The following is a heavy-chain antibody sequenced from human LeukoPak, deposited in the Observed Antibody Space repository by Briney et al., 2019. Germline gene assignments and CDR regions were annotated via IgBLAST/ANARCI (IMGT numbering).Heavy chain of an antibody. CDR3: AQGYGGS. CDR1: GFTFSTYA. Sequence: PGGSLRLSCAASGFTFSTYAMMWVRQAPGKGLECVSLIGINGDTTYYADSVEGRFTISRDNSKNTLYLQMNSLRAEDMAVYYCAQGYGGSWGQGTLVTVSS. CDR2: IGINGDTT. D-gene: IGHD5-18*01. J-gene: IGHJ4*02. V-gene: IGHV3-23*01.